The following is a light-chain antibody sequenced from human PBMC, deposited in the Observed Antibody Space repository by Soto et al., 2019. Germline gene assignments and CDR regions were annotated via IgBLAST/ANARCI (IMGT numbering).Light chain of an antibody. J-gene: IGKJ4*01. CDR1: QSVSSY. CDR3: TQRSNWPPVT. CDR2: DAS. V-gene: IGKV3-11*01. Sequence: EIVLTQSPATLSLSPGERATLSCRASQSVSSYLAWYQQKPGQAPRLLIYDASNRATGIPARFSGSGSGTDFTLTTSSLEPEDFALYYCTQRSNWPPVTFGGGTKVEIK.